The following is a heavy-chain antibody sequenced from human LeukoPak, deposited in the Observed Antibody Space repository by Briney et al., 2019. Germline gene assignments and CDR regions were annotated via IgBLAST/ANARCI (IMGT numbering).Heavy chain of an antibody. Sequence: SSVKVSCKASGGTFSSYAMSWVRQAPGQGLEWMGGIIPIFGTANYAQKFQGRVTITTDESTSTAYMELSSLRSEDTAVYYCARASGSYYYFDFWGQGTLVTVSS. V-gene: IGHV1-69*05. CDR2: IIPIFGTA. D-gene: IGHD1-26*01. J-gene: IGHJ4*02. CDR1: GGTFSSYA. CDR3: ARASGSYYYFDF.